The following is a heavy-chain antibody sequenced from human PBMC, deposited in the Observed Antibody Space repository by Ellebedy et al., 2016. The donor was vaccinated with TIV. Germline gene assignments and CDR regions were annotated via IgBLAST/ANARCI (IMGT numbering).Heavy chain of an antibody. V-gene: IGHV3-23*01. J-gene: IGHJ6*02. CDR3: AREVLGGQGDMDV. D-gene: IGHD4/OR15-4a*01. Sequence: GESLKISCAASGLTFSSHAMSWVRQAPGKGLEWVSSITESGGNTYYADSVKGRFTLSRDSSKNTLYLQMNSLRADDTALYYCAREVLGGQGDMDVWGQGTAVTVSS. CDR1: GLTFSSHA. CDR2: ITESGGNT.